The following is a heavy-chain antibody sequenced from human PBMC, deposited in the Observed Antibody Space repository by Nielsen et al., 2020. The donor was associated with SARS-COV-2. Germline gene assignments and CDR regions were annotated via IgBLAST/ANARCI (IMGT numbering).Heavy chain of an antibody. CDR1: GFTFSSYS. J-gene: IGHJ4*02. CDR3: ARENVGIAAAGTGAPDY. D-gene: IGHD6-13*01. V-gene: IGHV3-21*01. Sequence: GGSLRLSCAASGFTFSSYSMNWVRQAPGKGLEWVSSISSSSSYIYYADSVKGRFTISRDNAKNSLYLQMNSLRAEDTAVYYCARENVGIAAAGTGAPDYWGQGTLVTVSS. CDR2: ISSSSSYI.